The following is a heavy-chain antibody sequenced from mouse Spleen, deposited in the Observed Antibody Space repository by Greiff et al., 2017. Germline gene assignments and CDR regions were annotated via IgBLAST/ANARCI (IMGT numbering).Heavy chain of an antibody. J-gene: IGHJ1*01. Sequence: EVKLVESGPGMVKPSQSLSLTCTVTGYSITSGYDWHWIRHFPGNKLEWMGYISYSGSTNYNPSLKSRISITHDTSKNHLFLKLNSVTTEDTATYYCARDSYYWYFDVWGAGTTVTVSS. V-gene: IGHV3-1*01. D-gene: IGHD2-12*01. CDR3: ARDSYYWYFDV. CDR1: GYSITSGYD. CDR2: ISYSGST.